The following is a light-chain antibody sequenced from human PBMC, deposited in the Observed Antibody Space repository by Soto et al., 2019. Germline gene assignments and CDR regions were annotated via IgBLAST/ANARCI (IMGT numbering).Light chain of an antibody. CDR3: SSYTGSSTLV. V-gene: IGLV2-14*01. CDR2: EVS. CDR1: SSDVGGSNY. J-gene: IGLJ1*01. Sequence: QSVLTQPASVSGSPGQSITISCTGTSSDVGGSNYVSWYQQLPGKAPKLMIYEVSNRPSGVSNRFSGSKSGNTASLTISGLQAEDEADYYCSSYTGSSTLVFGTGTKLTVL.